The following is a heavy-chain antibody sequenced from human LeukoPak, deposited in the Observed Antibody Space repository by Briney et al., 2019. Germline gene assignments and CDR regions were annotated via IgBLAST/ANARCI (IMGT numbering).Heavy chain of an antibody. CDR3: ARHYDSNSYGPGY. Sequence: GGSLRLSCAASGFTFSSYAMSWVRQAPGKGLEWVSAISGSGGSTYYADSVKGRFTTSRDSAKNSLYLQMNSLRAEDTAVYYCARHYDSNSYGPGYWGQGTLVTVSS. V-gene: IGHV3-23*01. CDR1: GFTFSSYA. D-gene: IGHD3-22*01. J-gene: IGHJ4*02. CDR2: ISGSGGST.